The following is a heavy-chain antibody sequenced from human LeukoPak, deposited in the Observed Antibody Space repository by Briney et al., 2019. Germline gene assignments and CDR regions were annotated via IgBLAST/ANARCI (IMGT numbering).Heavy chain of an antibody. CDR2: INHSGST. V-gene: IGHV4-34*01. J-gene: IGHJ1*01. CDR1: GGSFSGYY. D-gene: IGHD3-22*01. CDR3: ASPRAYYYDRAAKGKYFQH. Sequence: SETLSLTCAVHGGSFSGYYWSWIRQPPGKGLEWIGEINHSGSTNYNPSLKSRVTISVDTSKNQFSLKLSSATAADTAVYYCASPRAYYYDRAAKGKYFQHWGQGTLVTVSS.